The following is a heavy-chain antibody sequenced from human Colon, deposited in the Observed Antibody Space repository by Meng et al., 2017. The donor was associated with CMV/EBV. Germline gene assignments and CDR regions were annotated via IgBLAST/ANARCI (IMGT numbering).Heavy chain of an antibody. Sequence: GESLKISCKGSGQTFTSDWIGWVRQAPGKGLEWVAIIYPAESDTRYTRYNPSFQGQVTISADKSISTAYLQWSSLKASDTAMYYCARPVWSGRGDYYYYGMDVWGQGTTVTVSS. V-gene: IGHV5-51*01. D-gene: IGHD3-3*01. CDR1: GQTFTSDW. J-gene: IGHJ6*02. CDR2: IYPAESDT. CDR3: ARPVWSGRGDYYYYGMDV.